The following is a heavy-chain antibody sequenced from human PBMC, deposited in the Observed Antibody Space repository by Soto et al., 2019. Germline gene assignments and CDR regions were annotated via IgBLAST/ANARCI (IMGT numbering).Heavy chain of an antibody. CDR2: IYYSGST. Sequence: SETLSLTCTVSGGSISSYYWSWIRQPPGKGLEWIGYIYYSGSTNYNPSLKSRVTISVDTSKNQFSLKLSSVTAADPAVYFCARVLVPPYNWFDPWGQGTLVTVSS. V-gene: IGHV4-59*01. J-gene: IGHJ5*02. D-gene: IGHD6-13*01. CDR3: ARVLVPPYNWFDP. CDR1: GGSISSYY.